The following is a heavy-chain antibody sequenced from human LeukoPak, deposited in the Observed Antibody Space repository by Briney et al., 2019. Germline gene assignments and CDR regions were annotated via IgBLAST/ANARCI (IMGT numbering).Heavy chain of an antibody. CDR1: GYTFTGYY. J-gene: IGHJ4*02. CDR3: ARYDSWSGSSPGY. CDR2: INPNSGGT. V-gene: IGHV1-2*02. Sequence: ASVKVSCKASGYTFTGYYMHWVRQAPGQGLEWMGWINPNSGGTNYAQKLQGRVTMTTDTSTSTAYMELRSLRSDDTAVYYCARYDSWSGSSPGYWGQGTLVTVSS. D-gene: IGHD1-26*01.